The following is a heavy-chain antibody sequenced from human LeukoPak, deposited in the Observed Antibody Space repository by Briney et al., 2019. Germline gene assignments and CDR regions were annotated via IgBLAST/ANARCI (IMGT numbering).Heavy chain of an antibody. J-gene: IGHJ4*02. CDR1: GGSISSYY. CDR2: ISGTT. D-gene: IGHD3-10*02. Sequence: SETLSLTCTVSGGSISSYYWTWIRQPAGKGLEWIGRISGTTNYNPSLQSRVSMSVDTSKNQFSLKLTSVTAADTAVYYCAGGPFVRRIMGEYYFDSWGQGTLVTVSS. V-gene: IGHV4-4*07. CDR3: AGGPFVRRIMGEYYFDS.